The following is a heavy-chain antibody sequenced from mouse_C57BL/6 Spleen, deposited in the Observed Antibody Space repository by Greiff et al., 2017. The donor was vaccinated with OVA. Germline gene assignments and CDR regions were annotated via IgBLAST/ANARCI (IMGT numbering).Heavy chain of an antibody. CDR3: ARHEERYDGSRVWYFDV. CDR1: GYTFTEYT. Sequence: VQLQQSGAELVKPGASVKLSCKASGYTFTEYTIHWVKQRSGQGLEWIGWFYPGSGSIKYNEKFKDKATLTADKSSSTVYMELSRLTSEDSAVYFCARHEERYDGSRVWYFDVWGTGTTVTVSS. V-gene: IGHV1-62-2*01. D-gene: IGHD1-1*01. J-gene: IGHJ1*03. CDR2: FYPGSGSI.